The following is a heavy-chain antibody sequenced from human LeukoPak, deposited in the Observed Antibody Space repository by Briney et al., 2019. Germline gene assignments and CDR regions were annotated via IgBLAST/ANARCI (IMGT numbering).Heavy chain of an antibody. V-gene: IGHV3-7*01. CDR1: GFTFSSYG. CDR3: ARDRWGEKSSDY. Sequence: GGSLRLSCAASGFTFSSYGMHWVRQAPGKGLEWVANIKQDGSEKYYVDSVKGRFTISRDNAKNSLYLQMNSLRAEDTAVYYCARDRWGEKSSDYWGQGTLVTVSS. CDR2: IKQDGSEK. J-gene: IGHJ4*02. D-gene: IGHD3-16*01.